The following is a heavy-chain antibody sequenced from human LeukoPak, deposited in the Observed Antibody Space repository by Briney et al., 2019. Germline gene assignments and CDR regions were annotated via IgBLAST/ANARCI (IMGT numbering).Heavy chain of an antibody. J-gene: IGHJ3*02. CDR3: ARRREGVTDAFDI. CDR2: IYYSGST. Sequence: SETLSLTCTVSGGSISSSSYYWGWIRQPPGKGLEWIGGIYYSGSTYYNPSLKSRVTISVDTSKNQFSLKLSSVTAADTAVYYCARRREGVTDAFDIWGQGTMVTVS. D-gene: IGHD3-10*01. CDR1: GGSISSSSYY. V-gene: IGHV4-39*07.